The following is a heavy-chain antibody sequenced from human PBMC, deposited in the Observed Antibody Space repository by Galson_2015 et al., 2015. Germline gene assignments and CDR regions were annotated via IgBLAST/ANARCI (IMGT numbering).Heavy chain of an antibody. D-gene: IGHD5-12*01. V-gene: IGHV3-11*01. CDR3: ARDVYSGYEVDAFDL. CDR2: IGSGGSTK. J-gene: IGHJ3*01. CDR1: GFIFSDYS. Sequence: SLRLSCAASGFIFSDYSMNWIRQAPGKGLEWLSYIGSGGSTKYYADPVKGRLTISRDNAKNSLYLQMHSLRAEDTAVYYCARDVYSGYEVDAFDLWGQGTMVIVS.